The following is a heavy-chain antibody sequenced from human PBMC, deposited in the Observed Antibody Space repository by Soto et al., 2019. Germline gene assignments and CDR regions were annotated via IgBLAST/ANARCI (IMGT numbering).Heavy chain of an antibody. CDR2: ISYDGSNK. V-gene: IGHV3-30-3*01. CDR1: GFTFSSYV. J-gene: IGHJ4*02. D-gene: IGHD3-22*01. CDR3: ARNYDGSVYYPFSFADF. Sequence: GGSLRLSCAASGFTFSSYVMHWVRQAPGKGLEWVAVISYDGSNKYYADSVKGRFTISRDNSKNTLYVQRNSLRAGDTVVYYCARNYDGSVYYPFSFADFWGQGTLVTVS.